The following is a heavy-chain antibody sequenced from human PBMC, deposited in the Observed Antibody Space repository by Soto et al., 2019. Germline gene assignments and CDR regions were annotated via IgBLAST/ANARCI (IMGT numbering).Heavy chain of an antibody. D-gene: IGHD3-10*01. J-gene: IGHJ4*02. Sequence: GSLRLSCAASGFTFSGSAMHWVRQASGKGLEWVGRIRSKANSYATAYAASVKGRFTISRDDSKNTAYLQMNSLKTEDTAVYYCTRQGYYYGSGSYYTPFDYWGQGTLVTVSS. CDR3: TRQGYYYGSGSYYTPFDY. CDR2: IRSKANSYAT. V-gene: IGHV3-73*01. CDR1: GFTFSGSA.